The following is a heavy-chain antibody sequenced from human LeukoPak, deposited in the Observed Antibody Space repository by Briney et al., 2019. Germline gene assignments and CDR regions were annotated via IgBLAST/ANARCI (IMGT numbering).Heavy chain of an antibody. J-gene: IGHJ3*02. V-gene: IGHV4-59*01. D-gene: IGHD2-2*01. CDR3: ARGDIVVVRGVFDI. CDR1: GGSISSYY. CDR2: IYYSGST. Sequence: SETLSLTCTVSGGSISSYYWSWIRQPPGKGLEWIGYIYYSGSTNYNPFLKSRVTISVDTSKNQFSLKLSSVTAADTAVYYCARGDIVVVRGVFDIWGQGTMVTVSS.